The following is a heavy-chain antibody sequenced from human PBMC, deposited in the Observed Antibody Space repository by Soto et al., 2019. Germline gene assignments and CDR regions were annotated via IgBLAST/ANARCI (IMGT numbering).Heavy chain of an antibody. CDR2: IYWDDNK. V-gene: IGHV2-5*02. J-gene: IGHJ4*02. D-gene: IGHD3-3*02. CDR1: GFSLSTTGVG. CDR3: AHRSAISLFDY. Sequence: QITLKESGPTLIQPTQTLTLTCAFSGFSLSTTGVGVGWIRQPPGKALEWLVVIYWDDNKRYSPSLKTRLTITTDTSKNQVVLTMANMDPVDTATYYCAHRSAISLFDYWGQGALVTVSS.